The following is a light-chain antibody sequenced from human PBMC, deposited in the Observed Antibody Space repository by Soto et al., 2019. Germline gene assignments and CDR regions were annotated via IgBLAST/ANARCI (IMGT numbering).Light chain of an antibody. J-gene: IGKJ5*01. Sequence: EIVLTQSPATLSLSPGERATLSCRASQSVSNNYLAWYQQKPGQAPRLLIYGASNRATGIPDRFSGSGSGTDFTLTISRLEPEDFAVYYCQQYGSSHTFGQGTRLEIK. CDR2: GAS. V-gene: IGKV3-20*01. CDR3: QQYGSSHT. CDR1: QSVSNNY.